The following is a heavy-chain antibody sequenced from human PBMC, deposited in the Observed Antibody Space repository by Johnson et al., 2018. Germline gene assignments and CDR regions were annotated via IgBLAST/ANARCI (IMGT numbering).Heavy chain of an antibody. CDR1: GFTFSSYW. CDR3: ARRQTGYSDYEDAFDI. V-gene: IGHV3-74*02. J-gene: IGHJ3*02. D-gene: IGHD5-12*01. CDR2: INGDGSST. Sequence: VQLVQSGGGLVQPGGSLRLSCAVSGFTFSSYWMHWVRQVPGKGLVWVSRINGDGSSTRYADSVKGRFTLSRDNAKNTLQLQLNSLRAEDMAVYYCARRQTGYSDYEDAFDIWGKGTMGTVSS.